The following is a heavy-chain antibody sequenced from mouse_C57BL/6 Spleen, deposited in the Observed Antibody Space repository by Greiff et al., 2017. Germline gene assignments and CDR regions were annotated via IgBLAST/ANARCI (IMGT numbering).Heavy chain of an antibody. D-gene: IGHD2-4*01. Sequence: QVQLQQPGAELVKPGASVKLSCKASGYTFTSYWMHWVKQRPGQGLEWIGMIHPNSGSTNYNEKFKSKATLTVDKSSSTAYMQLSSLTSEDSAVYYCAIYYDYDGGYAMDDWGQGTSVTVAS. CDR3: AIYYDYDGGYAMDD. CDR2: IHPNSGST. V-gene: IGHV1-64*01. J-gene: IGHJ4*01. CDR1: GYTFTSYW.